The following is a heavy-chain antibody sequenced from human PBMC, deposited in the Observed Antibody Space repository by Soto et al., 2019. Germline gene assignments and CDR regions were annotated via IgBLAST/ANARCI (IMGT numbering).Heavy chain of an antibody. Sequence: QVQLIQFGAEVKKPGASVKVSCRASGYTFTKFHIHWVRQAPGQGLEWMGMIDPSGGVTRDAQRFQDRITMTSDTWTSSVYMELRGLTSEDTAVYYCARDVIDHDNYETIGYYFDHWGPGTLVTVSS. CDR2: IDPSGGVT. V-gene: IGHV1-46*01. J-gene: IGHJ4*02. CDR1: GYTFTKFH. CDR3: ARDVIDHDNYETIGYYFDH. D-gene: IGHD3-16*01.